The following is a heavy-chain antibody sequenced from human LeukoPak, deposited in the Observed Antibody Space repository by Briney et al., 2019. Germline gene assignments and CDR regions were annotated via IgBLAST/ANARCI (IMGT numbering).Heavy chain of an antibody. CDR2: IKHDGSEK. D-gene: IGHD5/OR15-5a*01. CDR1: GFTFSNFW. CDR3: ARVSTGSEYFDY. J-gene: IGHJ4*02. V-gene: IGHV3-7*02. Sequence: GGSLRLSCAASGFTFSNFWMSWVRQAPGKGLEWVANIKHDGSEKYYVDSVKGRFTVSRDDAKNSLYLQMNSLRAEDTAVYYCARVSTGSEYFDYWGQGALVTVSS.